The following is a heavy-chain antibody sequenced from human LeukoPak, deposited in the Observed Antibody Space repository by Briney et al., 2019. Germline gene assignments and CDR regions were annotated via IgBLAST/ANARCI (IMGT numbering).Heavy chain of an antibody. J-gene: IGHJ4*02. CDR1: GLTFRTYG. CDR2: VRFDGTNK. V-gene: IGHV3-30*02. D-gene: IGHD1-26*01. Sequence: PGGSLRLSCAASGLTFRTYGMHWVRQAPGKGLEWVAFVRFDGTNKYYADSVKGRFTISRDNSKNTLYLQMNSLRAEDTAVYYCAASGSYLAPIDYWGQGTLVTVSS. CDR3: AASGSYLAPIDY.